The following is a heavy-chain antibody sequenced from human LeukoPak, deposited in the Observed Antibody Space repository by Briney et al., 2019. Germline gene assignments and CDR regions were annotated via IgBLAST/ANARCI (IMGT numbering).Heavy chain of an antibody. CDR3: ARAVENWSDP. V-gene: IGHV3-30-3*01. CDR2: TSYDEGNK. Sequence: PGGSLRLSCAASGFTFSSYAMHWVRQAPGKGLEWVAVTSYDEGNKYYADSVKGRFTISRDNSKDTLYLQMNSLRADDTAVYYCARAVENWSDPWGQGTLVTVSS. J-gene: IGHJ5*02. D-gene: IGHD4-23*01. CDR1: GFTFSSYA.